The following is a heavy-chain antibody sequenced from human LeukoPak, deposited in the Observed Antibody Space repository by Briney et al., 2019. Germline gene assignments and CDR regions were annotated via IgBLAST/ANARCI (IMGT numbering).Heavy chain of an antibody. CDR1: GGTFSSYA. CDR2: IIPIFGTA. Sequence: ASVKVSCKASGGTFSSYAISWVRQAPGQGPEWMGRIIPIFGTANYAQKFQGRVTITTDESTSTAYMELSSLRSEDTAGYYCARGPDDGRSSSAEYWGQGPLVTVSS. CDR3: ARGPDDGRSSSAEY. D-gene: IGHD6-6*01. V-gene: IGHV1-69*05. J-gene: IGHJ4*02.